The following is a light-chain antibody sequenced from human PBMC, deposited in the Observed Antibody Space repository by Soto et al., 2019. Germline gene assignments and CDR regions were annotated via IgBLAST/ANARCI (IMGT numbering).Light chain of an antibody. V-gene: IGLV2-8*01. CDR2: EVN. CDR1: SSDVGGYNY. J-gene: IGLJ1*01. CDR3: SSYAGSSNV. Sequence: QSALTQPPSASGSPGQSVAISCTGTSSDVGGYNYVSWHQQHPGKAPKLMIYEVNKRPSGVPDRSSGSKSGNTASLTVSGLQAEDEADYYCSSYAGSSNVFGTGTKVTVL.